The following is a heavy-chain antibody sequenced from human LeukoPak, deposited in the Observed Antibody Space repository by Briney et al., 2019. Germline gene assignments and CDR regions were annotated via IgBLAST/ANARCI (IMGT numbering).Heavy chain of an antibody. CDR2: IIPILGVA. CDR1: GGTFSSYA. V-gene: IGHV1-69*04. Sequence: SVKVSCKASGGTFSSYAISWVRQAPGQGLEWMGRIIPILGVANYAQKFQGRVTITADKSTSTAYMELSSLRSEDTAVYYCARGAWDSSGYYTYWGQGTLVTVSS. CDR3: ARGAWDSSGYYTY. J-gene: IGHJ4*02. D-gene: IGHD3-22*01.